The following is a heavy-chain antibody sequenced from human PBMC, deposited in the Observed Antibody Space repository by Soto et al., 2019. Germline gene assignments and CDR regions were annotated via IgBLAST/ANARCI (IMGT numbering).Heavy chain of an antibody. V-gene: IGHV3-7*05. J-gene: IGHJ6*02. Sequence: EVQLVESGGGLVQPGGSLRLSCAASGFTFSSYWMSWVRQAPGKGLEWVANIKQDGSEKYYVDSVKGRFTISRDNAKNSLYLQMNSLRAEDTAVYYCARKIKGHDFWSGYRSTNYYYYGMDVWGQGTTVTVSS. CDR1: GFTFSSYW. D-gene: IGHD3-3*01. CDR3: ARKIKGHDFWSGYRSTNYYYYGMDV. CDR2: IKQDGSEK.